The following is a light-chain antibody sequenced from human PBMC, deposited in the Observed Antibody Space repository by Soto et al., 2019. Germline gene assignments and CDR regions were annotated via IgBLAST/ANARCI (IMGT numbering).Light chain of an antibody. CDR3: QQANSFPIT. J-gene: IGKJ5*01. V-gene: IGKV1-33*01. CDR2: DAS. CDR1: QDISNY. Sequence: DIQMTQSPSSLSASVGDRVTVTCQASQDISNYLTWYQQKPGKAPKLLIYDASNLKTGVPSRFSGSGSGTDFTLTISNLQPEDCAIYFCQQANSFPITFGQGTRLEIK.